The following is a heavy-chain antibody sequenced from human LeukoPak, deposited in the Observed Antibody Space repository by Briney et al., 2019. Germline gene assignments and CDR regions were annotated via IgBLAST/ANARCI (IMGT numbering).Heavy chain of an antibody. CDR3: ARGTYYGDYPWSDFDY. J-gene: IGHJ4*02. V-gene: IGHV4-39*07. CDR1: GGSISSSSYY. CDR2: IYYSGST. Sequence: SETLSLTCTVSGGSISSSSYYWGWIRQPPGKGLEWIGSIYYSGSTYYNPSLKSRVTISVDTSKNQFSLKLSSVTAADTAVYYCARGTYYGDYPWSDFDYWGQRTLVTVSS. D-gene: IGHD4-17*01.